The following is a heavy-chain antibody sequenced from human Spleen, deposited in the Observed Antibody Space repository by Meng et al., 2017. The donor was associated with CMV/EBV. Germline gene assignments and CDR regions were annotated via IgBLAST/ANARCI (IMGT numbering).Heavy chain of an antibody. V-gene: IGHV3-20*04. CDR2: IIWNGDST. CDR3: AIDHGSSEYYLDY. D-gene: IGHD1-26*01. CDR1: GFIFEDYG. Sequence: GESLKISCVASGFIFEDYGMSWVRQVPGKGLEWVSGIIWNGDSTSYADSVKGRFTISRDNAKNSLHLQMNSLRVEAAALYYCAIDHGSSEYYLDYWGQGTLVTVSS. J-gene: IGHJ4*02.